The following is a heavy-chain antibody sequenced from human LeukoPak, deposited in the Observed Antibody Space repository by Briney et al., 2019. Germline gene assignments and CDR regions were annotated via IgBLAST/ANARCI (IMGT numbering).Heavy chain of an antibody. Sequence: ASVKVSCKASGYTFTAYYIHWVRQAPGQGLEWMGWIHPNRGDTGYAQKFQGRVTMTRDTSISTAYLEMSGLGSDDSAVYYCAGGGPYSSSSLLGWFDPWGQGTLVTVSS. CDR2: IHPNRGDT. CDR1: GYTFTAYY. D-gene: IGHD6-6*01. CDR3: AGGGPYSSSSLLGWFDP. J-gene: IGHJ5*02. V-gene: IGHV1-2*02.